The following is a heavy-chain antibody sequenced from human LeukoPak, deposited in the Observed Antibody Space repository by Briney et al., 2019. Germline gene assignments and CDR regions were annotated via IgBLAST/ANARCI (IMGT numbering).Heavy chain of an antibody. CDR1: GYIFDIHA. CDR3: ARDYTLTVGTTSYFQH. V-gene: IGHV7-4-1*01. CDR2: ISTNTGNP. Sequence: ASVKVSCKASGYIFDIHAIIWVRQAPGQGLEFLGWISTNTGNPTYAQGFTGRFVFPLDTSVSTAYLQIRSLKAEDSAVYYCARDYTLTVGTTSYFQHWGQGTRVTVSS. D-gene: IGHD1-7*01. J-gene: IGHJ1*01.